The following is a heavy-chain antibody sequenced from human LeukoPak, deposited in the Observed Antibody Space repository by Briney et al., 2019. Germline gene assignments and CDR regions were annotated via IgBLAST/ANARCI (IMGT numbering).Heavy chain of an antibody. CDR1: GYTFTSYG. Sequence: ASVKVSCKASGYTFTSYGISWVRQAPGQGLEWMGWISAYNGNTNYAQKLQGRVTMTTDTSTSTAYMELRSLRSDDTAVYYCARDSYSGWSYYYYYGMDVWGQGTTVTVSS. V-gene: IGHV1-18*01. CDR2: ISAYNGNT. CDR3: ARDSYSGWSYYYYYGMDV. J-gene: IGHJ6*02. D-gene: IGHD6-19*01.